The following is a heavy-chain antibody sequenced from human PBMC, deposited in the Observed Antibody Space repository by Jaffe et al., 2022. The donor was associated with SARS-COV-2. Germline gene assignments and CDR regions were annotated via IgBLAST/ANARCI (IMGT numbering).Heavy chain of an antibody. J-gene: IGHJ4*02. CDR2: ISYDGSNR. Sequence: QVQLVESGGGVVQPGRSLRLSCEASGFTFSTSAMHWVRQAPGKGLEWVAVISYDGSNRYYADSVRGRFTISRDNSKNTVYLQVNSLRAEDTAVYYCARDGGRFCSRSSCYALDYWGQGTLVTVSS. V-gene: IGHV3-30*04. CDR3: ARDGGRFCSRSSCYALDY. D-gene: IGHD2-2*01. CDR1: GFTFSTSA.